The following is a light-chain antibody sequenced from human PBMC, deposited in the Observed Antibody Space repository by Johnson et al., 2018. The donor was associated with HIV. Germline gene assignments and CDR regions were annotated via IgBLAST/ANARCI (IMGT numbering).Light chain of an antibody. Sequence: QSVLTQPPSVSAAPGQKVTISCSGSSSNIGNNYVSWYQQLPGTAPKLLSYDNNKRPTGSPDRFSGYKSGTSATLGITGLQTGDEADYYCGTGDSSLSSYVFGTGTQVTVL. CDR3: GTGDSSLSSYV. V-gene: IGLV1-51*01. CDR2: DNN. J-gene: IGLJ1*01. CDR1: SSNIGNNY.